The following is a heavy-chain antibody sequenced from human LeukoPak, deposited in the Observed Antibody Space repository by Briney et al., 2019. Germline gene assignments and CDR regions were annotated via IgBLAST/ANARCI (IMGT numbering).Heavy chain of an antibody. CDR2: ISGSSSTL. CDR1: GFTFSSYS. V-gene: IGHV3-48*04. CDR3: ARAEAEVPGGDY. D-gene: IGHD6-19*01. Sequence: PGGSLRLSCAASGFTFSSYSMNWVRQAPGKGLEWVSYISGSSSTLYYADSVKGRFTISGDNAKSSLYLQMNSLRAEDTAVYYCARAEAEVPGGDYWGQGTLVTVSS. J-gene: IGHJ4*02.